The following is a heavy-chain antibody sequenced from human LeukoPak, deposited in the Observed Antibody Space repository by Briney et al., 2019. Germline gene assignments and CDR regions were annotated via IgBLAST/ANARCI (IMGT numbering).Heavy chain of an antibody. CDR3: ARDSDYVWGSYRNRNWFDP. V-gene: IGHV4-4*07. Sequence: PSETLSLTCTVSGGPISSYYWSWIRQPAGKGLKWIGRFYTTGSTNYNPSLKSRVTMSIDTSKNQFSLKLTSVTAADTAMYYCARDSDYVWGSYRNRNWFDPWGQGTLVTVSS. CDR2: FYTTGST. J-gene: IGHJ5*02. CDR1: GGPISSYY. D-gene: IGHD3-16*02.